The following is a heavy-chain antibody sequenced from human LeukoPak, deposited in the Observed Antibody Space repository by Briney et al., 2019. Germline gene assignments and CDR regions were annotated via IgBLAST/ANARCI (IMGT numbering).Heavy chain of an antibody. D-gene: IGHD1-26*01. CDR3: ARTQSQSGSYRYYFGY. J-gene: IGHJ4*02. V-gene: IGHV4-61*08. Sequence: PSETLSLTCTVSGGSVGSAGYYWSWIRQPPGGGLEWIGYIYYIRNTNYNPSLKSRVTMSLDPSKNQFSLKLNSVTAADTAVYYCARTQSQSGSYRYYFGYWGQGTLGTVSS. CDR1: GGSVGSAGYY. CDR2: IYYIRNT.